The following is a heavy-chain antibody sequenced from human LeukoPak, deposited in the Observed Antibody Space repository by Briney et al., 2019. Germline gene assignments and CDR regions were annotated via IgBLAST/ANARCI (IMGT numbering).Heavy chain of an antibody. Sequence: GGSLKLSCAASGFTFSGSAMHWVRQASGKGLEWVGRIRSKANSYATTYAASVKGRFTISRDDSKNTAYLQVNSLKTEDTAVYYCTRRTVAGNYYYMDVWGKGTTVTVSS. D-gene: IGHD6-19*01. J-gene: IGHJ6*03. CDR1: GFTFSGSA. CDR3: TRRTVAGNYYYMDV. CDR2: IRSKANSYAT. V-gene: IGHV3-73*01.